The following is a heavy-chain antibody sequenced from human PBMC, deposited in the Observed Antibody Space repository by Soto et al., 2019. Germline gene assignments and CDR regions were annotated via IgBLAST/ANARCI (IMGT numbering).Heavy chain of an antibody. Sequence: PGGSLRLSCAASGFTFSSYGMHWVRQAPGKGLEWVAVISYDGSNKYYADSVKGRFTISRDNSKNTLYLQMNSLRAEDTAVYYCAKDRVWFGELDDAFDIWGQGTMVTVSS. J-gene: IGHJ3*02. D-gene: IGHD3-10*01. V-gene: IGHV3-30*18. CDR2: ISYDGSNK. CDR3: AKDRVWFGELDDAFDI. CDR1: GFTFSSYG.